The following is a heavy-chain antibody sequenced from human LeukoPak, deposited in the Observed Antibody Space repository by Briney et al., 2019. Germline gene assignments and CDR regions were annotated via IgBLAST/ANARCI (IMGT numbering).Heavy chain of an antibody. J-gene: IGHJ4*02. CDR1: GFTFSSYA. Sequence: SGGSLRLSCAASGFTFSSYAMSWVRQAPGKGLEWVSAISGSGGSTYYADSVKGRFTISRDNSKNTLYLHMNSLRAEDTAVYYCVEIPWGSYGPSGFHYWGQGTLVTVSS. V-gene: IGHV3-23*01. D-gene: IGHD5-18*01. CDR3: VEIPWGSYGPSGFHY. CDR2: ISGSGGST.